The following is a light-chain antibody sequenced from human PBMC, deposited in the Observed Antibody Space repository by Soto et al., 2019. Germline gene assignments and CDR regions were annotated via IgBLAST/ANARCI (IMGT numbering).Light chain of an antibody. CDR3: AAWDDSLSAAV. CDR1: SSNIGSNF. V-gene: IGLV1-47*01. J-gene: IGLJ7*01. CDR2: RNN. Sequence: QSVLTQPPSVSGTPGQRVTISCSGSSSNIGSNFVYWYLHLPGTAPKLLIYRNNQRPSGVPDRFSGSKSGTSASLAISGLRSEDEADYYCAAWDDSLSAAVFGGGTQLTVL.